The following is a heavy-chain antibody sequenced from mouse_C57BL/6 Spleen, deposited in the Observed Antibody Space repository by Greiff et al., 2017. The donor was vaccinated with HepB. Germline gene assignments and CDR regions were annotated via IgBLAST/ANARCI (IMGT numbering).Heavy chain of an antibody. CDR2: INPSTGGT. V-gene: IGHV1-42*01. D-gene: IGHD1-1*01. CDR3: ARSGDFTTVVAVDY. CDR1: GYSFTGYY. Sequence: VHVKQSGPELVKPGASVKISCKASGYSFTGYYMNWVKQSPEKSLEWIGEINPSTGGTTYNQKFKAKATLTVDKSSSTAYMQLKSLTSEDSAVYYCARSGDFTTVVAVDYWGQGTTLTVSS. J-gene: IGHJ2*01.